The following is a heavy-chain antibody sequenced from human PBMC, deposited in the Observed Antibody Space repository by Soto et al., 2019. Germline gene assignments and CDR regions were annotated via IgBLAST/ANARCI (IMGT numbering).Heavy chain of an antibody. V-gene: IGHV3-30*03. J-gene: IGHJ6*02. Sequence: PGGSLRLSCAASGFTFSSYGMHWVRQAPGKGLEWVAVISYDGSNKYYADSVKGRFTISRDNSKNTLYLQMNSLRAEDTAVYYCASLVGATPSYYYYGMDVWGQGTTVTVSS. CDR1: GFTFSSYG. CDR3: ASLVGATPSYYYYGMDV. D-gene: IGHD1-26*01. CDR2: ISYDGSNK.